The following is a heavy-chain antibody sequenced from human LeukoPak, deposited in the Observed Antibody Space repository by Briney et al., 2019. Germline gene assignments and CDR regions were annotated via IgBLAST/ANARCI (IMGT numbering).Heavy chain of an antibody. CDR3: AREFSSKLEWFAYVTGDDAFDV. CDR2: VNPKTGGT. J-gene: IGHJ3*01. D-gene: IGHD3-3*01. Sequence: ASVKVSCKAFGYSFTGYHLHWVRQAPRQGLEWMGWVNPKTGGTNYARKFQGRVTMTRDTSINTVNMELSRLTSDDTAVYYCAREFSSKLEWFAYVTGDDAFDVWDQGTMITVS. V-gene: IGHV1-2*02. CDR1: GYSFTGYH.